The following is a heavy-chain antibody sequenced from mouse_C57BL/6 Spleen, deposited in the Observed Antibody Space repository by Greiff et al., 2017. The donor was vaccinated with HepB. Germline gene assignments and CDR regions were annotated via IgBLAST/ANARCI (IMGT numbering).Heavy chain of an antibody. D-gene: IGHD1-1*01. J-gene: IGHJ4*01. V-gene: IGHV1-18*01. CDR2: INPNNGGT. Sequence: VQLQQSGPELVKPGASVKIPCKASGYTFTDYNMDWVKQSHGKSLEWIGDINPNNGGTIYNQKFKGKATLNVDKSSSTAYMELRSLTSEDTAVYYCAREASGSSPYYYAMDYWGQGTSVTVSS. CDR1: GYTFTDYN. CDR3: AREASGSSPYYYAMDY.